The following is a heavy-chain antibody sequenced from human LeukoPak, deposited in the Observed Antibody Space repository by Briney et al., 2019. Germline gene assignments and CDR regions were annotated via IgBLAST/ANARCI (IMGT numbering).Heavy chain of an antibody. J-gene: IGHJ4*02. D-gene: IGHD6-13*01. V-gene: IGHV4-39*01. Sequence: SETLSLTCTVSGDSISGSSYSWGWIRQPPGKGLEWIGSIYYSGSTYYSPSLKSRVTMSVDTSKNQFSLKVSSLTAADTAVYYCARQQQLVSIDYWGQGTLVTVSS. CDR1: GDSISGSSYS. CDR2: IYYSGST. CDR3: ARQQQLVSIDY.